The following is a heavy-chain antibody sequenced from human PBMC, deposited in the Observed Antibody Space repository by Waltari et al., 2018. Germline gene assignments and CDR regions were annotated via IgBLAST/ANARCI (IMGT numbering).Heavy chain of an antibody. CDR3: ARDVEVHDYGDYTGSYYYYYGMDV. CDR2: IYYSGST. D-gene: IGHD4-17*01. V-gene: IGHV4-39*07. J-gene: IGHJ6*02. CDR1: GGSISSSSYY. Sequence: QLQLQESGPGLVKPSETLSLTCTVSGGSISSSSYYWGWIRQPPGKGLEWIGSIYYSGSTYYNPSLKSRVTISVDTSKNQFSLKLSSVTAADTAVYYCARDVEVHDYGDYTGSYYYYYGMDVWGQGTTVTVSS.